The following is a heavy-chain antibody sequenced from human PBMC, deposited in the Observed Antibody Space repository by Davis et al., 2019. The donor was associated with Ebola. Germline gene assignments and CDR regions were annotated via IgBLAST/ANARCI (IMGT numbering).Heavy chain of an antibody. CDR2: IYHSGST. CDR3: ASYIAAFDP. D-gene: IGHD6-13*01. Sequence: SETLSLTCTVSGGSISSYYWSWIRQPPGKGLEWIGYIYHSGSTYYNPSLKSRVTISVDTSKNQFSLKLSSVTAADTAVYYCASYIAAFDPWGQGTLVTVSS. J-gene: IGHJ5*02. V-gene: IGHV4-4*09. CDR1: GGSISSYY.